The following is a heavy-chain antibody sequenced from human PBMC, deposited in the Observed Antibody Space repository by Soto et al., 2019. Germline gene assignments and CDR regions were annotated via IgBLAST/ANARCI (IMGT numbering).Heavy chain of an antibody. CDR3: ARDVERSAIGP. Sequence: SETLSLTCTVSNGSLSSNYWFCIRKPPGKGLEWIGYIAYSGDTYYNPSLRRRVTISADRSENKFSLTLKSVTAADTAVYFCARDVERSAIGPWGHGTSVTVSS. V-gene: IGHV4-59*12. J-gene: IGHJ5*02. CDR2: IAYSGDT. CDR1: NGSLSSNY.